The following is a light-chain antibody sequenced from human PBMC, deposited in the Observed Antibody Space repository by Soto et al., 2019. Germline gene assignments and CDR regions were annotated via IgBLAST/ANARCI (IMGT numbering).Light chain of an antibody. V-gene: IGLV2-11*01. J-gene: IGLJ1*01. Sequence: QSALTQPRSVSGSPGQSVTISCTGTSSDVGAYNYVSWYQQHPNKAPQFMIYDVNKQPSGVPDRFSGSKSGNTASLTISGLQAEDEADYYCCSYAGGYTLIFGGGTKVTVL. CDR2: DVN. CDR1: SSDVGAYNY. CDR3: CSYAGGYTLI.